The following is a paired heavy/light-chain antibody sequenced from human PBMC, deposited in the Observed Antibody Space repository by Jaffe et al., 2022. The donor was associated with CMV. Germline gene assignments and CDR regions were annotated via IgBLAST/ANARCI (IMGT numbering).Light chain of an antibody. V-gene: IGKV3-15*01. CDR2: AAS. J-gene: IGKJ2*01. CDR3: QQYNNWPLYT. CDR1: QSLSSN. Sequence: EIMMTQSPATLSVSPGERATLSCRASQSLSSNLAWYQQKPGQAPRLLIYAASTRATGIPARFSGSGSGTEFTLTISSLQSEDSAVYYCQQYNNWPLYTFGQGTKLEIK.
Heavy chain of an antibody. D-gene: IGHD3-10*01. CDR2: ISYDGSDK. V-gene: IGHV3-30*18. Sequence: QVQLVESGGGVVQPGRSLRLSCAGSGFTFSSHGMHWVRQAPGKGLEWVAVISYDGSDKYYADSVKGRFTISRDNSKNTLYLQMNRLRAEDTAVYYCAKGNARYYSGSGSTFDYWGQGTLVTVSS. CDR3: AKGNARYYSGSGSTFDY. J-gene: IGHJ4*02. CDR1: GFTFSSHG.